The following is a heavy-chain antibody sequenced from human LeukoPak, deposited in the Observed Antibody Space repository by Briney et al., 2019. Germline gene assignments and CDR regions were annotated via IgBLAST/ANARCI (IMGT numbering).Heavy chain of an antibody. CDR3: ARERIGDSKSDDAFDI. J-gene: IGHJ3*02. D-gene: IGHD3-10*01. V-gene: IGHV4-59*01. CDR1: GGSISSYY. Sequence: PSETLSPTCTVSGGSISSYYWSWIRQPPGKGLEWIGYIYYSGSTNYNPSLKSRVTISVDTSKNQFSLKLSSVTAADTAVYYCARERIGDSKSDDAFDIWGQGTMVTVSS. CDR2: IYYSGST.